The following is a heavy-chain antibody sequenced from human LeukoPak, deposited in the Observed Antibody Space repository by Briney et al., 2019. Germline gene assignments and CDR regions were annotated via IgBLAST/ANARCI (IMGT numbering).Heavy chain of an antibody. D-gene: IGHD3-22*01. V-gene: IGHV4-34*01. Sequence: MSGGSLRLSCAASGFTVSSNYMSWIRQPPGKGLEWIGEINHSGSTNYNPSLKSRVTISVDTSKNQFSLKLSSVTAADTAVYYCARGVRGFSMIVTLRFDPWGQGTLVTVSS. CDR2: INHSGST. J-gene: IGHJ5*02. CDR3: ARGVRGFSMIVTLRFDP. CDR1: GFTVSSNY.